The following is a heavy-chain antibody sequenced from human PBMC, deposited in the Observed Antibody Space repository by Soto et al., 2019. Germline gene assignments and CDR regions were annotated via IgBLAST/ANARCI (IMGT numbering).Heavy chain of an antibody. D-gene: IGHD3-3*01. CDR2: INPNSGGT. CDR1: GYTFTGYY. V-gene: IGHV1-2*04. Sequence: ASVKVSCKASGYTFTGYYMHWVRPAPGQGLEWMGWINPNSGGTNYAQKFQGWVTMTRDTSISTAYMELSRLRSDDTAVYYCARDRGRRFLEWFGSYGMDVWGQGTTVTVS. J-gene: IGHJ6*02. CDR3: ARDRGRRFLEWFGSYGMDV.